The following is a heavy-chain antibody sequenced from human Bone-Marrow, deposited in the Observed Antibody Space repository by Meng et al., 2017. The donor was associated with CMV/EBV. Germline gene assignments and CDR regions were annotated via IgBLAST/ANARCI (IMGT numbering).Heavy chain of an antibody. J-gene: IGHJ3*02. CDR2: INPNSGGT. Sequence: ASVKVSCKTSGYTFTKYGIVWVRQAPGEGPEWMGWINPNSGGTNYAQKFQGRVTMTRDTSISTAYMELSRLRSDDTAVYYCARGGQYAGAFDIWGQGTMVTVSS. CDR1: GYTFTKYG. D-gene: IGHD2-2*01. V-gene: IGHV1-2*02. CDR3: ARGGQYAGAFDI.